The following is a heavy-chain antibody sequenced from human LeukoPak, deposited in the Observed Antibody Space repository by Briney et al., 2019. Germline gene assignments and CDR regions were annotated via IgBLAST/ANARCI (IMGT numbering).Heavy chain of an antibody. D-gene: IGHD2-2*01. J-gene: IGHJ5*02. CDR2: IYHSGSA. V-gene: IGHV4-38-2*02. CDR1: GYSISSGYQ. CDR3: ARDPRWLTPDCTSTSCYESYFDP. Sequence: PSETLSLTCAVSGYSISSGYQWAWIRQSPGKGLDGIGSIYHSGSAHYNPSLKSRVTISVETSKNQLSLKMYSVTAADTAVYYCARDPRWLTPDCTSTSCYESYFDPWGQGTLVTVS.